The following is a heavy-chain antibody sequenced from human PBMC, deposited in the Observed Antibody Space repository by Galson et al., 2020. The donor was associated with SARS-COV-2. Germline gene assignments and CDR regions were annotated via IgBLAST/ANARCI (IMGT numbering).Heavy chain of an antibody. V-gene: IGHV3-23*01. Sequence: QASETLSLTCEASGFTFNNYALTWVRQAPGKGLEWVSLIGGTDFGTFYADSVKGRFTISRDSSRNTLYLDMNSLKVEDTAVYYCAKGGGLSFPDSRYLDNWGQGTLVTVSS. CDR1: GFTFNNYA. D-gene: IGHD3-22*01. J-gene: IGHJ4*02. CDR3: AKGGGLSFPDSRYLDN. CDR2: IGGTDFGT.